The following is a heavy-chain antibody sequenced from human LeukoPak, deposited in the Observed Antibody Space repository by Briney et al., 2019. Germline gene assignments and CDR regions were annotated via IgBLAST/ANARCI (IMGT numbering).Heavy chain of an antibody. CDR3: AKDRRGFSYGPCDY. CDR1: GFTFRDYN. D-gene: IGHD5-18*01. V-gene: IGHV3-23*01. Sequence: GGSLRLSCAASGFTFRDYNMNWVRQAPGKGLEWVSGVTGSGINTYYADSVKGRFTISRDNSKNTLYLQMNSLRAEDTAVYYCAKDRRGFSYGPCDYWGQGTLVTVTS. J-gene: IGHJ4*02. CDR2: VTGSGINT.